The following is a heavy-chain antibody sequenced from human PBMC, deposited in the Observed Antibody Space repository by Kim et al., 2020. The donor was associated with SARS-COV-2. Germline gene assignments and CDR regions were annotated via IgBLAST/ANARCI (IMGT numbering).Heavy chain of an antibody. D-gene: IGHD5-18*01. CDR1: GFTFSSYA. CDR3: AKLSHLGGGYSYGFSSSWYYFDY. CDR2: ISGSGGST. Sequence: GGSLRLSCAASGFTFSSYAMSWVRQAPGKGLEWVSAISGSGGSTYYADSVKGRFTISRDNSKNTLYLQMNSLRAEDTAVYYCAKLSHLGGGYSYGFSSSWYYFDYWGQGTLVTVSS. V-gene: IGHV3-23*01. J-gene: IGHJ4*02.